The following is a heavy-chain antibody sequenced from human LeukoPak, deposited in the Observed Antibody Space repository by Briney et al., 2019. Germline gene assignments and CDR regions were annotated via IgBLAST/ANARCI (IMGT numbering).Heavy chain of an antibody. D-gene: IGHD3-22*01. Sequence: GESLKISCKGSGYSFTSYWIGWVRQMPGKGLEWMGIIYPGDSDTRYSPSFQGQVTISADKSISTAYLQWSSLKASDTAMYYCARPSYYDSSGYWTDAFDIWGQGTMVTVSS. CDR2: IYPGDSDT. V-gene: IGHV5-51*01. J-gene: IGHJ3*02. CDR1: GYSFTSYW. CDR3: ARPSYYDSSGYWTDAFDI.